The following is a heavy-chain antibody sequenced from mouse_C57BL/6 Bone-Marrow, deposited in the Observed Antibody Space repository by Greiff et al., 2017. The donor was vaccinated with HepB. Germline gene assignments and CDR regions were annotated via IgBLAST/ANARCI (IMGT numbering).Heavy chain of an antibody. CDR3: ASIHDYDEKDFDY. D-gene: IGHD2-4*01. J-gene: IGHJ2*01. CDR2: IYPGSGST. Sequence: VQLQQPGAELVKPGASVKMSCKASGYTFTSYWITWVKQRPGQGLEWIGDIYPGSGSTNYNEKFKSKATLTVDTSSSTAYMQLSSLTSEDSAVYYCASIHDYDEKDFDYWGQGTTLTVSS. CDR1: GYTFTSYW. V-gene: IGHV1-55*01.